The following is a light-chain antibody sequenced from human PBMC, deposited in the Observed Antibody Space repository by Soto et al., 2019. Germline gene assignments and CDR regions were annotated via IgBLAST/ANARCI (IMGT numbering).Light chain of an antibody. CDR3: GTWDSSLSGYV. CDR2: END. V-gene: IGLV1-51*02. CDR1: TSNIGNNY. Sequence: QSVLAQPPSVSAAPGQKVTISCSGSTSNIGNNYVSWFQQLPGTAPKLLIYENDKRPSGIPDRFSGSTPGTSATLGITGLQTGDDSDYYCGTWDSSLSGYVFSTGTKFTVL. J-gene: IGLJ1*01.